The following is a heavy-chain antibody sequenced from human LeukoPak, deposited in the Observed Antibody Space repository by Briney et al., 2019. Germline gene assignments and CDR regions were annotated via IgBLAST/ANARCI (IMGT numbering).Heavy chain of an antibody. D-gene: IGHD3-3*01. CDR3: ARGTGIIGGVVVRFLEWLITFPFPRPQYYYYYGMDV. CDR1: GGTFSRSG. Sequence: ASVKVSCKASGGTFSRSGISWMRQAPGHGLEWRGGSNACIGITKYAQKFQGTVTITWDTSARTAYMELSRLRPEDMALYYCARGTGIIGGVVVRFLEWLITFPFPRPQYYYYYGMDVGGQGTTVTVSS. CDR2: SNACIGIT. V-gene: IGHV1-69*17. J-gene: IGHJ6*02.